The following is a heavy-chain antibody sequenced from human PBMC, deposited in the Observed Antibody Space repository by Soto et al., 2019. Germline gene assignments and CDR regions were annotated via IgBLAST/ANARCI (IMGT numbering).Heavy chain of an antibody. V-gene: IGHV5-51*01. Sequence: GESLKISCEGSGYSFTTYWIGWVRQMPGKGLEWMGIIYPGDSNTRYSPSFQGQVTISADKSISTAYLQWSSLKASDTAMYYCARLLSHYYDTSGPNDYWGQGTLVTVSS. CDR2: IYPGDSNT. CDR1: GYSFTTYW. CDR3: ARLLSHYYDTSGPNDY. J-gene: IGHJ4*02. D-gene: IGHD3-22*01.